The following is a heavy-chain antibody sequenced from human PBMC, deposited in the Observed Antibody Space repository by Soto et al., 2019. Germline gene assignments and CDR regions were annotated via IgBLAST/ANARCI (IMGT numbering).Heavy chain of an antibody. CDR2: IWYDGSNK. CDR3: ARDLSYSYGQKYYYYYGMDV. Sequence: GGSLRLSCAASGFTFSSYGMHWVRQAPGKGLEWVAVIWYDGSNKYYADSVKGRFTISRDNSKNTLYLQMNSLRAEDTAVYYCARDLSYSYGQKYYYYYGMDVWGQGTTVTVSS. CDR1: GFTFSSYG. J-gene: IGHJ6*02. V-gene: IGHV3-33*01. D-gene: IGHD5-18*01.